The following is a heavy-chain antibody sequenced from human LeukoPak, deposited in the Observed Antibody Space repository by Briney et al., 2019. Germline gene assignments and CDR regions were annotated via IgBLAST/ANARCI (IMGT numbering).Heavy chain of an antibody. D-gene: IGHD3-10*01. Sequence: GGSLRLSCAASGFTFSNYWIHWVRQVPGKGLVWVSRINSDGSSTSYAESVKGRFSISRDNAKNTVYLQMNSLRAEDTAVYLCARDLSYSASGTYYAAWFDPWGQGTLVTASS. V-gene: IGHV3-74*01. CDR2: INSDGSST. J-gene: IGHJ5*02. CDR1: GFTFSNYW. CDR3: ARDLSYSASGTYYAAWFDP.